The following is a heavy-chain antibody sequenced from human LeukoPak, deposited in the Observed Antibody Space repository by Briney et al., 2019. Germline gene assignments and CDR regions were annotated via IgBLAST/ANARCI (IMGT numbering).Heavy chain of an antibody. CDR1: GFTFSDYG. Sequence: GGSLRLSCTASGFTFSDYGMHWVRQAPGKGLEWVAFIRYDGSNKYYADSVKGRFTISRDNSKNTLYLQMNSLRAEDTAVYYCANYRGSHDFWSGYSFFDYWGQGTLVTVSS. J-gene: IGHJ4*02. CDR3: ANYRGSHDFWSGYSFFDY. D-gene: IGHD3-3*01. V-gene: IGHV3-30*02. CDR2: IRYDGSNK.